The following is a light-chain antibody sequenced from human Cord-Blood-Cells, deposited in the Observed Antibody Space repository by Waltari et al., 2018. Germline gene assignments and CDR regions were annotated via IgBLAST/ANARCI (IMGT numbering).Light chain of an antibody. CDR1: QSVSSY. J-gene: IGKJ4*02. CDR3: QQRSNWPPLT. Sequence: EIVFTQSPATLSLSPGERATLSCRASQSVSSYLAWYQQKPVQTPRLLIYYASNRATGIPARFSGSGSGTDFTLTISSLEPEDFAVYYCQQRSNWPPLTFGGGTKVEIK. V-gene: IGKV3-11*01. CDR2: YAS.